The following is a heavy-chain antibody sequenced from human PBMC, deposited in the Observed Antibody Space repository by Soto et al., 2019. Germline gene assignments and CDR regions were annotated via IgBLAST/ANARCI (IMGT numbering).Heavy chain of an antibody. J-gene: IGHJ4*02. CDR3: TRAVAGTFSPYYFDC. CDR2: IRNKTYGGAT. CDR1: EFTFGDYT. V-gene: IGHV3-49*03. Sequence: GGSLRLSCTTSEFTFGDYTMSWFRQAPGKGLEWVGFIRNKTYGGATEYAASVKGRFTISRDDSKNIAYLQLNSLKTEDTAVYYCTRAVAGTFSPYYFDCWGQGALVTVSS. D-gene: IGHD6-19*01.